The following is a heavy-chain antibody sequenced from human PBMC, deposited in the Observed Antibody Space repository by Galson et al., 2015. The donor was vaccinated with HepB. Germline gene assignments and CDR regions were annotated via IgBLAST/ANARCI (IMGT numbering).Heavy chain of an antibody. Sequence: SLRLSCAASGFTFSSYGMHWVRQAPGKGLEWVAVIWYDGSNKYYADSVKGRFTISRDNSKNTLYLQMNSLRAEDTAVYYCARELWFGELRAIGYDYWGQGTLVTVSS. CDR2: IWYDGSNK. CDR1: GFTFSSYG. V-gene: IGHV3-33*01. CDR3: ARELWFGELRAIGYDY. D-gene: IGHD3-10*01. J-gene: IGHJ4*02.